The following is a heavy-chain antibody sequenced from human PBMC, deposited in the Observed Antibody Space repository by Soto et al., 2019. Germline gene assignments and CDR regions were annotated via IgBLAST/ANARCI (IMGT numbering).Heavy chain of an antibody. CDR3: ARVATNTFDY. V-gene: IGHV4-59*02. CDR1: RGAVISYY. Sequence: LSCALCRGAVISYYWILIRQPPGKGLEWIGYIYYSGSTNYNPSLKSRVTISVDTSKNQFSLKLSSVTAADTAVYYCARVATNTFDYWGQGTLVTVSS. CDR2: IYYSGST. D-gene: IGHD5-12*01. J-gene: IGHJ4*02.